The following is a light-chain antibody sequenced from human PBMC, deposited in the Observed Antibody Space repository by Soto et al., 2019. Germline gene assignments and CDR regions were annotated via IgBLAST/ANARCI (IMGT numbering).Light chain of an antibody. CDR1: QSLSSW. J-gene: IGKJ2*01. Sequence: DIQMTQSPSTLSASVGDRVTITCRASQSLSSWLAWYQQKPGKAPKLLIYDASSLESGVPRRFSGSGSGTEFTLAISSLQPEDFATYDCQQYNSYPSFGQGTKLEIK. CDR3: QQYNSYPS. V-gene: IGKV1-5*01. CDR2: DAS.